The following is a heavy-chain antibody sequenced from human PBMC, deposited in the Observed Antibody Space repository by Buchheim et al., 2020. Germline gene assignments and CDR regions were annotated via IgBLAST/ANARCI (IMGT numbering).Heavy chain of an antibody. D-gene: IGHD4-11*01. J-gene: IGHJ6*02. CDR2: ISSSGGRS. V-gene: IGHV3-23*01. Sequence: EVQLLEFGGGLVQPGGSLRLSCEASGFTFSTYAMSWVRQGPGKGLEWVSTISSSGGRSYYADSVKGRSTIPWDNSKNTVYLQVNSLRAGDTAVYYCAKAEGKTYSNSEYYYHYYAMDVWGQGT. CDR3: AKAEGKTYSNSEYYYHYYAMDV. CDR1: GFTFSTYA.